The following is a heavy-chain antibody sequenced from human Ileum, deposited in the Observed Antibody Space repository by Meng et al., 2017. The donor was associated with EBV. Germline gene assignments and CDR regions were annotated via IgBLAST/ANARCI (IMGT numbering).Heavy chain of an antibody. CDR2: INYLGNT. Sequence: VPLHETHPRRVYPSETPAPMSPALAGCGGTASYLLTWISHHPREGLQWIVDINYLGNTNNYHPLMKRLTISLDTSKNQFYLRLRRVAAAETAMYYCATGPNPVYCSRGGCFDLGQGTLVTVSS. CDR1: AGCGGTASYL. J-gene: IGHJ4*02. V-gene: IGHV4-61*01. D-gene: IGHD2-15*01. CDR3: ATGPNPVYCSRGGCFD.